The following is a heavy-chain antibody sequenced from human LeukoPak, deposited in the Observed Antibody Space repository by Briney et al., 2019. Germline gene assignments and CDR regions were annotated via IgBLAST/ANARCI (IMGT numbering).Heavy chain of an antibody. CDR3: ARARGDIVVVPAAIWFDP. CDR1: GYTFIANY. J-gene: IGHJ5*02. D-gene: IGHD2-2*01. Sequence: ASVKVSCKASGYTFIANYIHWVRQAPGQGLEWMGWIKPSSGDTNYAPKFQGRVTMTRDTSITTAYMEVSRLRSDDTAVYYCARARGDIVVVPAAIWFDPWGQGTLVTVSS. CDR2: IKPSSGDT. V-gene: IGHV1-2*02.